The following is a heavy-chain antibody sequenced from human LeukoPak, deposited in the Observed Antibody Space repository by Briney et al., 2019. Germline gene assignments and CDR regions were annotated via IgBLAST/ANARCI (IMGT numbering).Heavy chain of an antibody. D-gene: IGHD3-22*01. Sequence: ASVKVSCKASGGTFSSYAISWVRQAPGQGLEWMGGIIPIFGTANYAQKFQGRVTITADESTSTAYMELSSLRSEDTAVYYCARDIGPEYYYDSSGYFHYWYFDLWGRGTLVTVSS. CDR2: IIPIFGTA. J-gene: IGHJ2*01. CDR1: GGTFSSYA. V-gene: IGHV1-69*13. CDR3: ARDIGPEYYYDSSGYFHYWYFDL.